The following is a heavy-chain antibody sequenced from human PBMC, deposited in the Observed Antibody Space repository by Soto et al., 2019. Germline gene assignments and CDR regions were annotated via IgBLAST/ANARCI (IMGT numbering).Heavy chain of an antibody. J-gene: IGHJ6*02. Sequence: GGSLRLSCAASGFTFDAYAMHWVRQAPGKGLEWVSAISGSGGSTYYADSVKGRFTISRDNSKNTLYLQMNSLRAEDTAVYYCARGLGYDYYGMDVWGQGTTVTVSS. D-gene: IGHD2-21*01. CDR3: ARGLGYDYYGMDV. CDR2: ISGSGGST. V-gene: IGHV3-23*01. CDR1: GFTFDAYA.